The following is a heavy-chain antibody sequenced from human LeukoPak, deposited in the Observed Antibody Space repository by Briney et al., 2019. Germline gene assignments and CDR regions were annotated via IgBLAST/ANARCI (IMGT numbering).Heavy chain of an antibody. V-gene: IGHV3-23*01. CDR2: ISGSGGST. CDR1: GFTFSSYA. D-gene: IGHD3-10*01. J-gene: IGHJ5*02. Sequence: PGGSLRLSCAASGFTFSSYAMSWVRQAPGKGLEWVSAISGSGGSTYYADSVKGRFTISRDNAKNSLYLQMNSLRAEDTAVYYCAGMVRGVQPNWFDPWGQGTLVTVSS. CDR3: AGMVRGVQPNWFDP.